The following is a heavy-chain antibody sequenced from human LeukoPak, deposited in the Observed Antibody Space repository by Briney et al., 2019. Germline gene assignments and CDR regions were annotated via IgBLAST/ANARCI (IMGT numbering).Heavy chain of an antibody. V-gene: IGHV1-69*04. J-gene: IGHJ5*02. CDR3: ARGISVVVPAAIGWFDP. Sequence: SVKVSCTASGGTFSSYAISWVRQAPGQGLEWMGRIIPILGIANYAQKFQGRVTITADKSTSTAYMELSSLRSEDTAVYYCARGISVVVPAAIGWFDPWGQGTLVTVSS. CDR2: IIPILGIA. D-gene: IGHD2-2*02. CDR1: GGTFSSYA.